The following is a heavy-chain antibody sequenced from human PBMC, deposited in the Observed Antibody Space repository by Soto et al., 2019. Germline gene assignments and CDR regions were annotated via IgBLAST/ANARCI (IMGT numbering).Heavy chain of an antibody. CDR1: GYIFMDYG. Sequence: ASVKVSCKASGYIFMDYGVSWVRQAPGQGLEWMGWISGYNDHTNYAQKFRERVTMTTDTSTSTAYMEVRGLRSDDTAVYYCARNRFYYSGMDVWGQGTTVTVSS. V-gene: IGHV1-18*01. CDR2: ISGYNDHT. J-gene: IGHJ6*02. CDR3: ARNRFYYSGMDV. D-gene: IGHD3-3*01.